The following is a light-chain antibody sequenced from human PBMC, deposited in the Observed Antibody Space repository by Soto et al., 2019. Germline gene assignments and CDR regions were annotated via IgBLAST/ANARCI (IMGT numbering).Light chain of an antibody. CDR1: QNIERW. CDR2: DVS. Sequence: DIQMTQSPSTLSASVGDRVTITFRASQNIERWLAWYQQKPGKAPKLLLYDVSSLESGVPSRFSGSGSATEFILTINGLQPDDFATYFCQQFKSGTWTFGQGTRWIS. CDR3: QQFKSGTWT. V-gene: IGKV1-5*01. J-gene: IGKJ1*01.